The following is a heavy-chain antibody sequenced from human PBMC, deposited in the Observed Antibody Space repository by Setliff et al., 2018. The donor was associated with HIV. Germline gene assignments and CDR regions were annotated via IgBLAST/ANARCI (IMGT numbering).Heavy chain of an antibody. D-gene: IGHD5-18*01. CDR3: AKERYIYGALNYFDY. J-gene: IGHJ4*02. CDR1: GLSVSTSY. V-gene: IGHV3-66*01. Sequence: GGSLRLSCAASGLSVSTSYMSWVRQAPGKGLEWVSVIYSGGSTDYADSVKGRFTISRDNSKNTLYLQMNSLRVEDTAVYYCAKERYIYGALNYFDYWGQGTMVTVSS. CDR2: IYSGGST.